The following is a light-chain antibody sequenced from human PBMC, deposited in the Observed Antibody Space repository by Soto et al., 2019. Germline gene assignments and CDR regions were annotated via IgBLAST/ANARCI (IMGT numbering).Light chain of an antibody. CDR1: PSDVVGDDY. J-gene: IGLJ1*01. CDR3: SAHIVGSTGV. V-gene: IGLV2-14*03. Sequence: QSALTQPASVSGSPGQSITISCTGTPSDVVGDDYVSWYQQYPGKAPKLMIYDVTNRPSGVSILFSASKSGNTAYLTISGLQAEDEGDYYCSAHIVGSTGVFGTGTKLTVL. CDR2: DVT.